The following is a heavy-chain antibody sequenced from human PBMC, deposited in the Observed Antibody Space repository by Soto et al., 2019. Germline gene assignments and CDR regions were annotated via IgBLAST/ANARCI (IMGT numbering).Heavy chain of an antibody. CDR3: ARGHYSYDAFDI. Sequence: PSDTLSLTCAVYGGSFSGYYWSWIRQPPGKGLEWIGEINHSGSTNYNPSLKSRVTISVDTSKNQFSLRLGSVTAADTAVYYCARGHYSYDAFDICGQETMVTVSS. J-gene: IGHJ3*02. V-gene: IGHV4-34*01. CDR1: GGSFSGYY. D-gene: IGHD2-15*01. CDR2: INHSGST.